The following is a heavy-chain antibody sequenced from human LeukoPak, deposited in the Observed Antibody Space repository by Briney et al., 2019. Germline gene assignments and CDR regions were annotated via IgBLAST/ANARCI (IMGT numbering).Heavy chain of an antibody. J-gene: IGHJ6*03. Sequence: SVKVSCKASGYTFTDYYMHWVRQAPGQGLEWMGGIIPIFGTANYAQKFQGGVTITADKSTSTAYMELSSLRSEDTAVYYCAREYRIAAADYYYYYYMDVWGKGTTVTVSS. CDR2: IIPIFGTA. D-gene: IGHD6-13*01. CDR3: AREYRIAAADYYYYYYMDV. CDR1: GYTFTDYY. V-gene: IGHV1-69*06.